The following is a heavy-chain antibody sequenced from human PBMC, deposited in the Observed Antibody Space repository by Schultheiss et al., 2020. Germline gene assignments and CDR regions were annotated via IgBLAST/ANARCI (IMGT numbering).Heavy chain of an antibody. CDR2: ISSSSSTI. CDR1: GFTFSTYD. CDR3: AWGDRDY. J-gene: IGHJ4*02. V-gene: IGHV3-48*01. D-gene: IGHD3-10*01. Sequence: GESLKISCAASGFTFSTYDMNWVRQAPGKGLEWVSYISSSSSTIYYADSLKGRFTVSRDNAKNSLYLQMNSLRAEDTAVYYCAWGDRDYWGQGILVTVSS.